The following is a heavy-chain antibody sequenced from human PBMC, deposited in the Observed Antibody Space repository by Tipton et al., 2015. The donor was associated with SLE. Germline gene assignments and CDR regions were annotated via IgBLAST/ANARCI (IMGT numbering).Heavy chain of an antibody. V-gene: IGHV4-59*01. CDR2: IYYSGST. Sequence: TLSLTCTVSGGSISSYYWSWIRQPPGKGLEWIGYIYYSGSTNYNPSLKSRVTISVDTPKNQFSLKLTSVTAADTAVYYCARRAAHRYFYGLDVWGQGPTVPVSS. J-gene: IGHJ6*02. D-gene: IGHD2-15*01. CDR3: ARRAAHRYFYGLDV. CDR1: GGSISSYY.